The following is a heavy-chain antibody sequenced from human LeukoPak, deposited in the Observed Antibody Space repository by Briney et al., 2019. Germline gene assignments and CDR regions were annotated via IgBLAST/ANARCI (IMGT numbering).Heavy chain of an antibody. CDR1: GFTLSSYA. CDR2: ISGSTGST. J-gene: IGHJ4*02. Sequence: PGGSLRLSCAASGFTLSSYAMSWVRQAPGKGLEWVSTISGSTGSTYYADSVKGRFTISRDNSKNTLYLQMNSLRAEDTAVYYCAKGHNILTGYFSFDYRGQGTLVTVSS. D-gene: IGHD3-9*01. CDR3: AKGHNILTGYFSFDY. V-gene: IGHV3-23*01.